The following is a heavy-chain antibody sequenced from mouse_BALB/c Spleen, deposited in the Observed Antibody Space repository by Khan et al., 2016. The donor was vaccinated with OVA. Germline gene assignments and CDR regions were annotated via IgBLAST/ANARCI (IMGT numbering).Heavy chain of an antibody. Sequence: QVQLQQPGPGLVAPSQSLSITCTVSGFSLSRYNVNWVRQPPGKGLEWLGMIWGGGGTDYNSTLKSRLTISRDNSKSQVFLKMNSLQTDDTAMYYCARAYYRYDGYYAMDYWGQGTSVTVSS. CDR1: GFSLSRYN. D-gene: IGHD2-14*01. CDR3: ARAYYRYDGYYAMDY. V-gene: IGHV2-6-4*01. J-gene: IGHJ4*01. CDR2: IWGGGGT.